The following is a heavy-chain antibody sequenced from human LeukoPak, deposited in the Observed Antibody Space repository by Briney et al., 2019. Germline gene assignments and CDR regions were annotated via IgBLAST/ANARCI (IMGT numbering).Heavy chain of an antibody. CDR1: GFTFSSSA. V-gene: IGHV3-23*01. D-gene: IGHD6-13*01. J-gene: IGHJ4*02. CDR3: AKTRPLDSSSWSHGDY. CDR2: ISGSGDST. Sequence: GGSLRLSCAASGFTFSSSAMSWVRQAPGKGLEWVSAISGSGDSTHYGDSVKGRFTISRDNSKNTLYLQMNSLRAEDTAVYYCAKTRPLDSSSWSHGDYWGQGTLVTVSS.